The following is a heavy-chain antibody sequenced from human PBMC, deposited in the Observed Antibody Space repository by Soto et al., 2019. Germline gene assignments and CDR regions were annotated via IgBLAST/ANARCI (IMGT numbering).Heavy chain of an antibody. D-gene: IGHD6-19*01. Sequence: SETLSLTCTVSGGSISSGDYYWSWIRQPPGKGLEWIGYIYYSGSTYYNPSLKSRVTISVDTSKNQFSLKLSSVTAADTAVYYCARDTSVAGTFDYWGQGTLVTVSS. V-gene: IGHV4-30-4*01. J-gene: IGHJ4*02. CDR2: IYYSGST. CDR1: GGSISSGDYY. CDR3: ARDTSVAGTFDY.